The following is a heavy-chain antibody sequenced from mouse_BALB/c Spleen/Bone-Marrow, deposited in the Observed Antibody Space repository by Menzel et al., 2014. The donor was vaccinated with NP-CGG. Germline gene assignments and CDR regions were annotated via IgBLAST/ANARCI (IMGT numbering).Heavy chain of an antibody. CDR3: ARNYDSEYYYIMDY. CDR2: ILPGSGDT. J-gene: IGHJ4*01. CDR1: GYTFSSYW. Sequence: VQLQQSGAELMKPGASVKISCKATGYTFSSYWIEWVKQRPGHGLEWIGEILPGSGDTNYNEKFRDKASFTADTSSNTAYMPLASMTSENSAVYYCARNYDSEYYYIMDYWGHGTSVTVSS. D-gene: IGHD1-1*01. V-gene: IGHV1-9*01.